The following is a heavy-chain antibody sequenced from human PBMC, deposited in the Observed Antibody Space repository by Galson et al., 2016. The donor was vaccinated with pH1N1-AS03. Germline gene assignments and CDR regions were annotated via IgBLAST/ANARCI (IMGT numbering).Heavy chain of an antibody. CDR2: IGSGGIPI. CDR3: ARGWLENTFDI. V-gene: IGHV3-48*02. D-gene: IGHD5-24*01. Sequence: SLRLSCATSGFTFSTYSMDWVRQAPGRGLEWVSFIGSGGIPIYYADSVKGRFTISRDNARNSVYLQMNSLRDEVTAVYYCARGWLENTFDIWGQVTMVTVSS. J-gene: IGHJ3*02. CDR1: GFTFSTYS.